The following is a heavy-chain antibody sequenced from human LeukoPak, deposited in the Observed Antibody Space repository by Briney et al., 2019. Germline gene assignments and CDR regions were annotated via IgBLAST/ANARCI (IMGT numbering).Heavy chain of an antibody. CDR3: ARELESPHYYYYGMDV. CDR1: GYTFTGYY. Sequence: ASVKVSCKASGYTFTGYYMHWARQAPGQGLEWMGWMNPNSGNTGYAQKFQGRVTMTRNTSISTAYMELSSLRSEDTAVYYCARELESPHYYYYGMDVWGQGTTVTVSS. CDR2: MNPNSGNT. J-gene: IGHJ6*02. D-gene: IGHD1-1*01. V-gene: IGHV1-8*02.